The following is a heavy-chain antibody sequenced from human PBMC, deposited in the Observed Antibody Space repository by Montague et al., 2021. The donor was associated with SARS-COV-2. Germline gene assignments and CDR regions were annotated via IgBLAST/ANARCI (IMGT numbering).Heavy chain of an antibody. CDR3: AMRGGALDAFDI. CDR1: GGSFSNYY. Sequence: SETLSLTCAVYGGSFSNYYWSWIRQPPGEGLQWIGEIHHSGGTNYNPSLKSRDTISVDTSKNQFSLKLSSVTAADTAVYYCAMRGGALDAFDIWGQGTMVIVSS. D-gene: IGHD4-17*01. J-gene: IGHJ3*02. CDR2: IHHSGGT. V-gene: IGHV4-34*01.